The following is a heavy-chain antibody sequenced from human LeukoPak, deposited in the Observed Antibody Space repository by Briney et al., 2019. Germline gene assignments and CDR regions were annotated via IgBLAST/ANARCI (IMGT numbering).Heavy chain of an antibody. J-gene: IGHJ4*02. CDR3: ARERFGHAYY. D-gene: IGHD3-10*01. CDR2: IRTDESST. V-gene: IGHV3-74*01. CDR1: GFTFSSYW. Sequence: GRSLRLSCEVSGFTFSSYWMHWVRQAPGKGLVWVSLIRTDESSTTYADSVKGRFTISRDNAKNTLYLQMNSLRAEDTAVYYCARERFGHAYYWGQGTLVTVSS.